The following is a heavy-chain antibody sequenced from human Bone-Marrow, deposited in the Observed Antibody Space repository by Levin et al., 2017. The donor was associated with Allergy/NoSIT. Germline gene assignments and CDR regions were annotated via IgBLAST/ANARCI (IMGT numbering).Heavy chain of an antibody. V-gene: IGHV4-39*01. Sequence: SQTLSLTCTVSGGSINSSSYYWGWIRQPPGKGLEWIGTIYYSGSTYYNPSLISRVTISVDTSKNQFSLKLSSVTAADTAVYYCARRPDYGDYIRRPGAFDIWGQGTMVTVSS. D-gene: IGHD4-17*01. CDR2: IYYSGST. CDR3: ARRPDYGDYIRRPGAFDI. CDR1: GGSINSSSYY. J-gene: IGHJ3*02.